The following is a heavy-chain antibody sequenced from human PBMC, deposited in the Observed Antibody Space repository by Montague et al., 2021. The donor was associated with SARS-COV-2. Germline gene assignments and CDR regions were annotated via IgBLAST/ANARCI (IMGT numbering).Heavy chain of an antibody. D-gene: IGHD6-19*01. J-gene: IGHJ2*01. V-gene: IGHV4-59*01. CDR3: ARDSTAVDGAWTFPSGGVQWLFDL. CDR1: GVSIMNYY. Sequence: SETLSLTCTVSGVSIMNYYCSWTRQSPGKGLEWTGYIYFSGNTNYNSSLKSRVSISVYPSSNQVLLSLTSVTAADTAVYFCARDSTAVDGAWTFPSGGVQWLFDLWGRGSPVTVSS. CDR2: IYFSGNT.